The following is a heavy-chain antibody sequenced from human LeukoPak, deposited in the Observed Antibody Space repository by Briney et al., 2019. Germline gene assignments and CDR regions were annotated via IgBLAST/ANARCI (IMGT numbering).Heavy chain of an antibody. CDR2: INHSGST. D-gene: IGHD6-19*01. CDR3: ARFVPDGWYGNY. V-gene: IGHV4-34*01. Sequence: SETLSLTCAVYGGSFSGYYWSWIRQPPGKGLEWIGEINHSGSTNYNPSLKSRVTISVDTSKNQFSLKLSSVTAADTAVYYCARFVPDGWYGNYWGQGTLVTVSS. CDR1: GGSFSGYY. J-gene: IGHJ4*02.